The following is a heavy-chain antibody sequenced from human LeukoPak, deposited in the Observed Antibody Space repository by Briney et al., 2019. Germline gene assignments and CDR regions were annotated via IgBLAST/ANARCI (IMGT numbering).Heavy chain of an antibody. CDR1: AYTFTAYY. V-gene: IGHV1-2*02. D-gene: IGHD2-2*01. Sequence: ASVKVSCKASAYTFTAYYLHWVRQAPGQGLEWMGWMNTNSGDTNYAQKFQGRVTMTRDTSITTAYMELSGLTSDDTAMYYCARDRMGDCATTSCYLAFWGQGALVTVSS. CDR3: ARDRMGDCATTSCYLAF. CDR2: MNTNSGDT. J-gene: IGHJ4*02.